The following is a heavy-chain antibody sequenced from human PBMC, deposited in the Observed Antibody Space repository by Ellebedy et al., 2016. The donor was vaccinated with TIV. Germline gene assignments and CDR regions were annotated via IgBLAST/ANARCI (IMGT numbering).Heavy chain of an antibody. CDR2: IDPSDSYT. D-gene: IGHD3-10*01. J-gene: IGHJ3*02. CDR3: ARRITMVRGVIRETYAFDI. CDR1: GYTFTSYW. V-gene: IGHV5-10-1*01. Sequence: KVSCKGSGYTFTSYWINWVRQMRGKGLEWMGRIDPSDSYTNYIPSFQGHVTISADKSIRTAYLQWSSLKASDTAMYYCARRITMVRGVIRETYAFDIWGQGTMVTVSS.